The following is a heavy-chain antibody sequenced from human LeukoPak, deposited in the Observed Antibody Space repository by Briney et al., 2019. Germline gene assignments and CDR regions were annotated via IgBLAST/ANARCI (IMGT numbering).Heavy chain of an antibody. D-gene: IGHD5-12*01. CDR3: AREPYSGYDPYYYYYYMDV. CDR2: IIPIFGTA. J-gene: IGHJ6*03. CDR1: GGTFSSYA. Sequence: GASVKVSCKASGGTFSSYAISWVRQAPGQGLEWMGRIIPIFGTANYAQKVQGRVTITTDESTSTAYMELSSLRSEDTAVYYCAREPYSGYDPYYYYYYMDVWGKGTTVTVSS. V-gene: IGHV1-69*05.